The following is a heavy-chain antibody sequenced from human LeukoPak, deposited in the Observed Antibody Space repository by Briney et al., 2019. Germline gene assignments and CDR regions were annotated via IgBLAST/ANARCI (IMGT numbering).Heavy chain of an antibody. CDR3: ARVHSGGSCYKY. J-gene: IGHJ4*02. CDR2: INSDGSST. D-gene: IGHD2-15*01. Sequence: PWGSLRLSCAASGFTFSSYEMNWVRQGPGKGLEWVSRINSDGSSTSYADSVKGRFTISRDNAKNTLYLQMNSLRAEDTAVYYCARVHSGGSCYKYWGQGTLVTVSS. V-gene: IGHV3-74*01. CDR1: GFTFSSYE.